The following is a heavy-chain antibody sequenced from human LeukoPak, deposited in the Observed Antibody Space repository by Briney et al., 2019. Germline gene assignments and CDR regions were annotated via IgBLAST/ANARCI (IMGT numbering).Heavy chain of an antibody. J-gene: IGHJ4*02. CDR2: IYDDGSKK. V-gene: IGHV3-33*01. CDR3: ARDYRSGYQDY. Sequence: GGSLRLSCAASGFTFSNYGIHWVRQAPGKGLEWVAVIYDDGSKKYYADSVKGRFSLSRDNSKNTLSLQMNGLRAEDTAVYYCARDYRSGYQDYWGQGTLVTVSS. D-gene: IGHD3-22*01. CDR1: GFTFSNYG.